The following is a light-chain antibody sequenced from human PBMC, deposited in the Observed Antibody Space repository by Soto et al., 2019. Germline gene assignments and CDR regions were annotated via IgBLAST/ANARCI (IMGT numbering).Light chain of an antibody. Sequence: DIQMTQSPSTLSASVGDRVTITCRASQSISSWLAWYQQKPGKAPKLLIYDASSLESGVPSRFSGSGSGTEFTLTISSLQPDDFATYYCQRSYSTGTFGQGTKVDIK. V-gene: IGKV1-5*01. CDR1: QSISSW. CDR2: DAS. J-gene: IGKJ1*01. CDR3: QRSYSTGT.